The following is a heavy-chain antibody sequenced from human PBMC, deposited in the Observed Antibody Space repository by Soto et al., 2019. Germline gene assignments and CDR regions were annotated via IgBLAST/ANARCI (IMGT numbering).Heavy chain of an antibody. V-gene: IGHV1-18*01. CDR3: ARSSLGYCSSTSCYAFDI. Sequence: ASVKVSCKASGYTFTIYGISWVRQAPGQGLEWMGWISAYNGNTNYAQKLQGRVTMTTDTSTSTAYMELRSLRSDDTAVYYCARSSLGYCSSTSCYAFDIWGQGTMVTVSS. CDR2: ISAYNGNT. J-gene: IGHJ3*02. CDR1: GYTFTIYG. D-gene: IGHD2-2*03.